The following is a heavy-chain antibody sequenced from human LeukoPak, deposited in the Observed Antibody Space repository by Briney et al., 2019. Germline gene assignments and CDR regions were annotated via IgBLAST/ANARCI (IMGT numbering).Heavy chain of an antibody. J-gene: IGHJ4*02. V-gene: IGHV3-48*04. CDR2: ISSGATTT. CDR1: GFTLTSGS. D-gene: IGHD1-26*01. CDR3: AKGTVGAKY. Sequence: GSLRLSCAASGFTLTSGSMNWVRQAPGKGLEWISYISSGATTTYYADSVKGRFTISRDNAMNSLYLQMNSLRVDDTAVYYCAKGTVGAKYWGQGTLVIVSS.